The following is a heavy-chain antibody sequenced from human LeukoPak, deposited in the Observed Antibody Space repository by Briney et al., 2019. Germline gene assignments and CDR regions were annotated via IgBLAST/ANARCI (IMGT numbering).Heavy chain of an antibody. Sequence: GGSLRLSCAVSGFTFSSSWMTWVRQAPGKGLEWVATMNSDGGQKSYVDSVKGRFTISRDNAKNSLYLQMNSLRAEDTAVYYCARNYAYNHFDYWGQGTLVAVSS. CDR1: GFTFSSSW. D-gene: IGHD5-24*01. CDR3: ARNYAYNHFDY. J-gene: IGHJ4*02. CDR2: MNSDGGQK. V-gene: IGHV3-7*01.